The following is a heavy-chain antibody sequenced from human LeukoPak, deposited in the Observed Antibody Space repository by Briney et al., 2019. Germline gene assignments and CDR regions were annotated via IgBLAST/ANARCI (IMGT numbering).Heavy chain of an antibody. J-gene: IGHJ4*02. CDR2: ISNDGNQK. CDR1: GFTFSTYG. CDR3: AKDLSMGAFDF. D-gene: IGHD4/OR15-4a*01. Sequence: PGGSLRLPCEGTGFTFSTYGIHWVRQAPGKGLEWVALISNDGNQKFYADSVKGRFTISRDNSKNTLSLQMNSLRAEDTAMYYCAKDLSMGAFDFWGQGTLVTVSS. V-gene: IGHV3-30*18.